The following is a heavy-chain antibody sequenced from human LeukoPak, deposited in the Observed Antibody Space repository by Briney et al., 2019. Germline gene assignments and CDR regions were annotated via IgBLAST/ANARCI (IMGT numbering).Heavy chain of an antibody. V-gene: IGHV4-4*07. Sequence: SETLSLTCTVSGGSISSYYWSWIRQPAGKGLEWIGRIYTSGSPNYNPSLKSRVTMSVDTSKNQFSLKLSSVTAADTAVYYCARLSSSWYQDWYFDLWGRGTLVTVSS. J-gene: IGHJ2*01. CDR1: GGSISSYY. CDR2: IYTSGSP. D-gene: IGHD6-13*01. CDR3: ARLSSSWYQDWYFDL.